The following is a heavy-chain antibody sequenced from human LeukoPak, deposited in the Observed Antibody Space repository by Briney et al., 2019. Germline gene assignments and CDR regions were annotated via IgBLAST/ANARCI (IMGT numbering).Heavy chain of an antibody. CDR1: GGTFSSYA. V-gene: IGHV1-69*13. J-gene: IGHJ4*02. D-gene: IGHD6-6*01. Sequence: PVKVSCKASGGTFSSYAISWVRQAPGQGLEWMGGIIPIFGTANYAQKFQGRVTITADESTSTAYMELSSLRSEDTAVYYCARHSSIAAREDYWGQGTLVTVSS. CDR2: IIPIFGTA. CDR3: ARHSSIAAREDY.